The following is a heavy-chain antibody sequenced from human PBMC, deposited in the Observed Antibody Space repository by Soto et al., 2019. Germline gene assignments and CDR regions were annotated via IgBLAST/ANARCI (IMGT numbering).Heavy chain of an antibody. Sequence: QVQLVESGGGVVQPGRSLRLSCAASGFTFRSYAMHWVRQAPGKGLECVAVISYDGSNQFYRDYVKGRFTISRDNSKNTLYLQINSLRYEDTAVYYCARGDREDIAVVVGVRPGEYGVDGWGQGTTVTVSS. CDR2: ISYDGSNQ. CDR1: GFTFRSYA. V-gene: IGHV3-30-3*01. J-gene: IGHJ6*02. D-gene: IGHD2-15*01. CDR3: ARGDREDIAVVVGVRPGEYGVDG.